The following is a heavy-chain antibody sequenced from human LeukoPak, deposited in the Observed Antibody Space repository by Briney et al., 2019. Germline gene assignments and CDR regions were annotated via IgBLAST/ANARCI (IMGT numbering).Heavy chain of an antibody. CDR3: ARDGSGSHYDAFDI. J-gene: IGHJ3*02. D-gene: IGHD3-10*01. Sequence: GGSLRLSCAASGFTFSSYSMNWVRQAPGKGLEWVSYISSSTSTIYYADSVKGRFTISRDNAKNSVYLQMNSLRAEDTAVYYCARDGSGSHYDAFDIWGQGTMVTVSS. CDR2: ISSSTSTI. CDR1: GFTFSSYS. V-gene: IGHV3-48*04.